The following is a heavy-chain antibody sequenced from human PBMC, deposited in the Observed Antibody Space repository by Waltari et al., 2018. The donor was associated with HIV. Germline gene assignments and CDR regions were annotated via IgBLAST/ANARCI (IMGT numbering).Heavy chain of an antibody. J-gene: IGHJ4*02. CDR1: GFTFSSYG. D-gene: IGHD3-10*01. V-gene: IGHV3-33*01. Sequence: QVQLVESGGGVVQPGRSLRLSCAASGFTFSSYGMHWVRQAPGKGLEWVAVIWYDGSNKYYADSVKGRFTISRDNSKNTLYLQMNSLRAEDTAVYYCARGALWFGELWVTDYWGQGTLVTVSS. CDR2: IWYDGSNK. CDR3: ARGALWFGELWVTDY.